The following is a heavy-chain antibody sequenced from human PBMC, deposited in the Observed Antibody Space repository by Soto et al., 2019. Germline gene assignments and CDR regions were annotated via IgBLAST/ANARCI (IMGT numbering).Heavy chain of an antibody. Sequence: EVQLVESGGGLVKPGGSLRLSCTASGLIFSNYGMNWVRQAAGTLPEGVSSISSGGEYIDYADSVKGRLTISRDNANNILYLQLTSLGVEYTAVYYCESDGAADAYMGVWGQGTTVTVSS. V-gene: IGHV3-21*06. CDR1: GLIFSNYG. CDR2: ISSGGEYI. D-gene: IGHD6-13*01. CDR3: ESDGAADAYMGV. J-gene: IGHJ6*03.